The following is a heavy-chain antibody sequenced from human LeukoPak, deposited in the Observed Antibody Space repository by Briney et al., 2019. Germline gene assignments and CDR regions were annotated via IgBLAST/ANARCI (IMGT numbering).Heavy chain of an antibody. CDR3: ARENIALAGFFAY. J-gene: IGHJ4*02. CDR2: IIPIFGTA. V-gene: IGHV1-69*06. CDR1: GGTFSSYA. Sequence: GASVKVSCKASGGTFSSYAISWVRQAPGQGLEWMGGIIPIFGTANYAQKFQGRVTITADKSTSTAYMELSSLRSEDTAVYYCARENIALAGFFAYWGQGTLVTVSS. D-gene: IGHD6-19*01.